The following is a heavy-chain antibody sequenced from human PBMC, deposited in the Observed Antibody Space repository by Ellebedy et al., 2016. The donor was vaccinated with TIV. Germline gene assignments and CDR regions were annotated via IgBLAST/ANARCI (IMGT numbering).Heavy chain of an antibody. CDR1: RYTFPSYA. V-gene: IGHV1-3*01. CDR2: INAGNGNT. Sequence: AASVKVSCKASRYTFPSYAMHWVRQAPGQRLEWMGWINAGNGNTKYSQKFQGRVTITRDTYASTAHMELGSLGSEDTAVYYCAYSTGTANYYGMDVWGQGTTVTVSS. CDR3: AYSTGTANYYGMDV. D-gene: IGHD1-1*01. J-gene: IGHJ6*02.